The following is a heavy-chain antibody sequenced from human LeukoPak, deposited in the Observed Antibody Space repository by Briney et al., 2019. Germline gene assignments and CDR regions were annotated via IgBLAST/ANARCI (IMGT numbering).Heavy chain of an antibody. CDR1: GFTFSSYA. CDR2: ISYDGSNK. V-gene: IGHV3-30-3*01. Sequence: GGSLRLSCAASGFTFSSYAMHWVRQAPGKGLEGVAVISYDGSNKFYADSVKGRFTISRDNSKNTLYLQMNSLRAEDTAVYYCARAPYSSTWYVGIDYWGQGTLVTVSS. CDR3: ARAPYSSTWYVGIDY. D-gene: IGHD6-13*01. J-gene: IGHJ4*02.